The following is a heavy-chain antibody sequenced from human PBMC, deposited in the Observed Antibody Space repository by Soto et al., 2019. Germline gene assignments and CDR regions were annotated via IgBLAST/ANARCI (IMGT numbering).Heavy chain of an antibody. CDR2: INYSGST. J-gene: IGHJ6*02. D-gene: IGHD5-18*01. CDR1: GGSISSSSYY. CDR3: ARRGYSYGFGLYYYYGMDV. V-gene: IGHV4-39*07. Sequence: PSETLSLTCTVSGGSISSSSYYWGWIRQPPGKGLEWIGSINYSGSTYYNPSLKSRVTISVDTSKNQFSLKLSSVTAADTAVYYCARRGYSYGFGLYYYYGMDVWGQGTTVTVSS.